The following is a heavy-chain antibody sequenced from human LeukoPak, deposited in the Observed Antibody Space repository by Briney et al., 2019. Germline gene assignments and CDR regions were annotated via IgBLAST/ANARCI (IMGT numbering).Heavy chain of an antibody. CDR2: ISGSGGST. CDR3: AKGTGTAQQLTFDY. V-gene: IGHV3-23*01. Sequence: GGSLRLSCAASGITFSSNDMTWVRQGPGKGLEWVSGISGSGGSTEYADSVRGRFTISRDNSKNTLYLQMNSLRAEDTAVYYCAKGTGTAQQLTFDYWGQGTLVTVSS. D-gene: IGHD6-13*01. J-gene: IGHJ4*02. CDR1: GITFSSND.